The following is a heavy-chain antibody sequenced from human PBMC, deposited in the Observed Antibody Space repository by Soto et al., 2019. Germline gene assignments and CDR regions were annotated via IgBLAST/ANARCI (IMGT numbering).Heavy chain of an antibody. D-gene: IGHD7-27*01. CDR3: AKDASADPNRPAVYYFDY. CDR2: ISGSGGST. CDR1: GFTFSSYA. V-gene: IGHV3-23*01. Sequence: GGSLRLSCAASGFTFSSYAMSWVRQAPGKGLEWVSAISGSGGSTYYADSVKGRFTISRDNSKNTLYLQMNSLRAEDTAVYYCAKDASADPNRPAVYYFDYWGQGTLVTVSS. J-gene: IGHJ4*02.